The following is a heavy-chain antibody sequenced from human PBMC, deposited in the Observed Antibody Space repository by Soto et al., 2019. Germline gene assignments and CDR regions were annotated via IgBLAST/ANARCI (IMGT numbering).Heavy chain of an antibody. J-gene: IGHJ3*02. CDR2: IYYSGST. D-gene: IGHD6-19*01. CDR3: AKTTDGWFSAFEI. V-gene: IGHV4-31*03. Sequence: PSETLSLTCTVSGGSISSGGYYWSWIRQHPGKGLEWIGYIYYSGSTYYNPSLKSRVTISVDTSKNQFSLKLSSVTAADTAVYYCAKTTDGWFSAFEIWGQGTMVTVSS. CDR1: GGSISSGGYY.